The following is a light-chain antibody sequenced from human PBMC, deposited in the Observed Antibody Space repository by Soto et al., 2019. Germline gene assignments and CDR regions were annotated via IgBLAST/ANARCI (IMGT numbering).Light chain of an antibody. Sequence: QSVLTQPPSVSGAPGQRVIISCTGSRSNIGAGYDVHWYHQLPGTAPKLLIYGNINRPSGVPDRFSGSKSGTSASLAITGRQAEDEADYYCQSDDSSLGALFGGGTQLTVL. J-gene: IGLJ2*01. V-gene: IGLV1-40*01. CDR2: GNI. CDR3: QSDDSSLGAL. CDR1: RSNIGAGYD.